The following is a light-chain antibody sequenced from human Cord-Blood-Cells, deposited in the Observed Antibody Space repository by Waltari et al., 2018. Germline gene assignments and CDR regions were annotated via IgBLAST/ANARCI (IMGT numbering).Light chain of an antibody. CDR2: DIS. J-gene: IGLJ1*01. CDR1: SSDVGGYNY. CDR3: SSYTSSSTLV. V-gene: IGLV2-14*03. Sequence: QSALTQPASVSGSPGQSITISCTGTSSDVGGYNYVSWYQQHPGKAPQLMIYDISNRPSGVSNLFSGSKSGNTASLTISGLQAEDEADYYCSSYTSSSTLVFGTGTKVTVL.